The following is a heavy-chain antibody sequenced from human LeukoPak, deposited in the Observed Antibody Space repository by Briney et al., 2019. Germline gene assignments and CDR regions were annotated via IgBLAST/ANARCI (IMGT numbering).Heavy chain of an antibody. D-gene: IGHD6-13*01. V-gene: IGHV4-59*01. Sequence: SETLSLTCTVSGGSITSYYWSWIRQPPGKGLEWIGYIYYSGNTNYNPSLKSRVTISVDTSKNQFSLKLSSVTAADTAVYYCARGGGISHYYYYMDVWGKGTTVTISS. CDR1: GGSITSYY. CDR2: IYYSGNT. J-gene: IGHJ6*03. CDR3: ARGGGISHYYYYMDV.